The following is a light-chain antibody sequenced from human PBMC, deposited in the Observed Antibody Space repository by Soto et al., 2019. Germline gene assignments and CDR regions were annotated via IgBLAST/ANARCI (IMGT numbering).Light chain of an antibody. V-gene: IGLV2-14*01. CDR2: GVN. CDR1: SSDVGGYNY. CDR3: SSYTSSTTLRL. J-gene: IGLJ2*01. Sequence: QSVLTQPASVSGSPGQSITISCTGTSSDVGGYNYVSWYQQHPGKAPKLMIYGVNNRPSGVSNRFSGSKSGNTASLTISGLQAEDEADYYCSSYTSSTTLRLFGGGTKVTVL.